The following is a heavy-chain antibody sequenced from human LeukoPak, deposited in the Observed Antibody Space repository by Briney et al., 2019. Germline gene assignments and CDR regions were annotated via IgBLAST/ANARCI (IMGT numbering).Heavy chain of an antibody. CDR3: ASNYYDSSGYPSFFDY. V-gene: IGHV3-30*04. CDR1: GFTFSSYA. CDR2: ISYDGNNK. J-gene: IGHJ4*02. D-gene: IGHD3-22*01. Sequence: GGSLRLSCAASGFTFSSYAMHWVRQAPGKGLEWVAVISYDGNNKYYADSVKGRFTISRDNSKNTAYLQMNSLRAEDTAVYYCASNYYDSSGYPSFFDYWGQGTLVTVSS.